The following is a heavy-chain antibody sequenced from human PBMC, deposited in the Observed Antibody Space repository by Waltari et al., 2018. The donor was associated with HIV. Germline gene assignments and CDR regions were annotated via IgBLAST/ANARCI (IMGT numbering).Heavy chain of an antibody. J-gene: IGHJ5*02. CDR1: AYNFTNFG. CDR3: ARGSRIWELDP. D-gene: IGHD1-26*01. Sequence: QAHLVQSGAEVKKPGASVKLSCRPSAYNFTNFGISWLRQAPGKGLGGLGWVNVQTGNFNYQQKFRGRVTMTTDPSTNTAYMELTSLKSDDTAVYYCARGSRIWELDPWGQGTLVTVSS. V-gene: IGHV1-18*01. CDR2: VNVQTGNF.